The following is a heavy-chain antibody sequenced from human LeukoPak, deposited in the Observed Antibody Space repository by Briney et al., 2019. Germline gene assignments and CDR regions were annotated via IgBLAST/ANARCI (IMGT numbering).Heavy chain of an antibody. Sequence: PSETLSLTCTVSGGSLSSGSYYWSWIRQPAGKGLEWIGHIYTSGSTNYNPSLKSRVTISVDTSKNQFSLKLSSVTAADTAVYYCARLLRVGYCSTTSCNGFDPWGQGTLVIVSS. J-gene: IGHJ5*02. V-gene: IGHV4-61*09. CDR1: GGSLSSGSYY. CDR3: ARLLRVGYCSTTSCNGFDP. CDR2: IYTSGST. D-gene: IGHD2-2*03.